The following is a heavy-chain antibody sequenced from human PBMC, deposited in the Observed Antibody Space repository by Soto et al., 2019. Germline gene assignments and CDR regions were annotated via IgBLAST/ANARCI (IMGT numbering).Heavy chain of an antibody. Sequence: QVQLQESGPGLVKPSETLSLKCSVSGDSILSGGYYWPWIRQNPGKGLEWIGYIYSIGTTFYNPCHESRVSISVDFSKNLFSLTLASATATDTAVYYRARRQQSAPTVHWFFDLWGRGTLVNVSS. CDR3: ARRQQSAPTVHWFFDL. CDR2: IYSIGTT. J-gene: IGHJ2*01. V-gene: IGHV4-31*03. D-gene: IGHD6-6*01. CDR1: GDSILSGGYY.